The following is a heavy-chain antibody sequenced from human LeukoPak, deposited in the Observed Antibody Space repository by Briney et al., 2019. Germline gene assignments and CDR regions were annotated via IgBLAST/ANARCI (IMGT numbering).Heavy chain of an antibody. D-gene: IGHD1-26*01. V-gene: IGHV5-51*01. CDR2: IYPGDSHT. J-gene: IGHJ5*02. CDR1: GYKLISYC. Sequence: HGESLKISCLGSGYKLISYCGAGSRQMPGRGLEWMGIIYPGDSHTTYSPSFQGQVTISADKSIGTSYLQWSSLKASDTAMYYCARHSWSYCGPWGQGTLVTVSS. CDR3: ARHSWSYCGP.